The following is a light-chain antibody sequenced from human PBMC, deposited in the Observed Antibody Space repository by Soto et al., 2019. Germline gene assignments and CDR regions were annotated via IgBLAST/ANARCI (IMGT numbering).Light chain of an antibody. CDR3: QQYHDWPPIT. CDR2: YAT. Sequence: EIVMTQSPTTLSVSPGERATLSCRASQSIRSNLAWYQQKPGQAPRLLIYYATTRATGIPARFSGSGSGTEFSLTISSLQSEDFAVYYCQQYHDWPPITFGQGTRLEIK. V-gene: IGKV3-15*01. J-gene: IGKJ5*01. CDR1: QSIRSN.